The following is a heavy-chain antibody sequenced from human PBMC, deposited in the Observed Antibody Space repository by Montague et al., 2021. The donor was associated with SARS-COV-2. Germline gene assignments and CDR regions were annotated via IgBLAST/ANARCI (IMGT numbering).Heavy chain of an antibody. CDR3: ARDSYGSGTYYYYYGMDV. Sequence: SLRLSCAASGFTFSSYWMSWVRRAPGKGLEWVANIKQDGSEKYYXDSVKGRFTISRDNAKNSLYLQMNSLRAEDTAVYYCARDSYGSGTYYYYYGMDVWGQGTTVTVSS. V-gene: IGHV3-7*01. CDR1: GFTFSSYW. J-gene: IGHJ6*02. D-gene: IGHD3-10*01. CDR2: IKQDGSEK.